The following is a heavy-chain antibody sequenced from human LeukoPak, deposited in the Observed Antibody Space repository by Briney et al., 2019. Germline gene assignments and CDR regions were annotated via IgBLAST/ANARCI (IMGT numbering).Heavy chain of an antibody. Sequence: SETLSLTYAVYGGSFSGYYWSWIRQPPGKGLEWIGEINHSGSTNYNPSLKSRVTISVDTSKNQFSLKLGSVIAADTAVYYCARDVERYHYDSSGYPLYGMDVWGQGTTVTVSS. J-gene: IGHJ6*02. CDR3: ARDVERYHYDSSGYPLYGMDV. D-gene: IGHD3-22*01. CDR1: GGSFSGYY. V-gene: IGHV4-34*01. CDR2: INHSGST.